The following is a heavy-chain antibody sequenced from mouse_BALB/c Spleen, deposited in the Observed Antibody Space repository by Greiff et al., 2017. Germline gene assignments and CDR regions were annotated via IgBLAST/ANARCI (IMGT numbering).Heavy chain of an antibody. D-gene: IGHD1-1*01. CDR2: INPNNGGT. J-gene: IGHJ3*01. V-gene: IGHV1-18*01. CDR3: ARVYYGSSQAWFAY. CDR1: GYTFPDYN. Sequence: VQLQQSGPELVKPGASVKIPCKASGYTFPDYNMDWVKQSHGKSLEWIGDINPNNGGTIYNQKFKGKATLTVDKSSSTAYMELRSLTSEDTAVYYCARVYYGSSQAWFAYWGQGTLVTVSA.